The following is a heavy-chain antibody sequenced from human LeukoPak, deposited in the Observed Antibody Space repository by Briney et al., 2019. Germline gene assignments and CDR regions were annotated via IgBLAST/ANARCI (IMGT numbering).Heavy chain of an antibody. Sequence: PGGSLRLSCAASGFTFSSYSMNWVRQAPGKGLEWVSSISSSSSTIYYADSVKGRFTISRDNAKNSLYLQMNSLRAEDTAVYYCARVVVVPAGLYYYYGMDVWGQGTTVTVSS. J-gene: IGHJ6*02. CDR2: ISSSSSTI. D-gene: IGHD2-2*01. CDR1: GFTFSSYS. V-gene: IGHV3-48*01. CDR3: ARVVVVPAGLYYYYGMDV.